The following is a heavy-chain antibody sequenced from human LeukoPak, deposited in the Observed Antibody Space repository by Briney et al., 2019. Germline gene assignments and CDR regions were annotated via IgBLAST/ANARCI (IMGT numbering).Heavy chain of an antibody. CDR1: GFTFSSYS. J-gene: IGHJ4*02. CDR2: ISGSGGST. Sequence: PGGSLRLSCAASGFTFSSYSMNWVRQAPGKGLEWVSAISGSGGSTYYADSVKGRFTISRDNSKNTLYLQMNSLRAEDTAVYYCANYLYSGYAFRFDYWGQGTLVTVSS. D-gene: IGHD5-12*01. CDR3: ANYLYSGYAFRFDY. V-gene: IGHV3-23*01.